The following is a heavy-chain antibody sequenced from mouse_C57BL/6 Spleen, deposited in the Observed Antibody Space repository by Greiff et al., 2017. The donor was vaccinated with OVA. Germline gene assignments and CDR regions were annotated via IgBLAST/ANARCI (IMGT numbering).Heavy chain of an antibody. D-gene: IGHD1-1*01. CDR2: INYDGSST. CDR3: AIGSSYGYFDY. J-gene: IGHJ2*01. Sequence: EVKLMESEGGLVQPGSSMKLSCTASGFTFSDYYMAWVRQVPEKGLEWVANINYDGSSTYYLDSLKSRFIISRDNAKNILYLQMSSLKSEDTATYYCAIGSSYGYFDYWGQGTTLTVSS. V-gene: IGHV5-16*01. CDR1: GFTFSDYY.